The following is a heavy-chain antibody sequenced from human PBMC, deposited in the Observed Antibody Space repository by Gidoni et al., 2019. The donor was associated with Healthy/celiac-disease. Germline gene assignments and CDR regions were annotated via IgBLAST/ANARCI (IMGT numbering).Heavy chain of an antibody. CDR1: GFTFSRSG. V-gene: IGHV3-30*18. Sequence: QVQLVESGGGVVQPGRSLRLSCAASGFTFSRSGTQWVRQAPGKGLGWVAVISYDGSNKYYAESVKGRFTISRDNSKNTLYLQMNSLRAEDTAVYYCANSYGGKGYYYYYYGMDVWGQGTTVTVSS. D-gene: IGHD4-17*01. CDR2: ISYDGSNK. J-gene: IGHJ6*02. CDR3: ANSYGGKGYYYYYYGMDV.